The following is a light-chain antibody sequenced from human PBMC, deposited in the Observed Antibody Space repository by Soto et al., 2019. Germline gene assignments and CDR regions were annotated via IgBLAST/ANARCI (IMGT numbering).Light chain of an antibody. CDR3: AAWDDSLRGVV. V-gene: IGLV1-47*01. CDR2: RNN. Sequence: QPVLTQPPSASGTPGQRVTISCSGSLSNIGSNFIYWYQQLPGSAPKLLINRNNERPSGVPDRFSGSKSGTSASLAISGLRSEDEADYPCAAWDDSLRGVVFGGGTKLTVL. J-gene: IGLJ2*01. CDR1: LSNIGSNF.